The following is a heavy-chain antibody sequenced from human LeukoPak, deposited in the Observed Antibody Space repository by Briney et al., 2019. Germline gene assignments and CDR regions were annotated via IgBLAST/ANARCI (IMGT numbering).Heavy chain of an antibody. CDR1: GYTFTGYY. D-gene: IGHD2-15*01. Sequence: ASVKVSCKASGYTFTGYYMHWVRQAPGQGLEWIGWVYANTGGTNSAQKFQGRVTMTRDTSIDTAYMELSRLTSDDTAMFYCARSGVVAAPFDLWGRGTLVTVSS. CDR3: ARSGVVAAPFDL. CDR2: VYANTGGT. V-gene: IGHV1-2*02. J-gene: IGHJ2*01.